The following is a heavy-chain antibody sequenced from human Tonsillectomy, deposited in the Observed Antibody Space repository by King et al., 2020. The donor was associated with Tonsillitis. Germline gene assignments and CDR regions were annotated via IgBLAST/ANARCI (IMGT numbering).Heavy chain of an antibody. D-gene: IGHD3-22*01. V-gene: IGHV3-53*01. CDR2: LYSCGTP. CDR3: AWSTYYYHSSGYYDLDY. CDR1: GFTASSIY. Sequence: VQLVESGGGLIQPGGSLRLSCAASGFTASSIYMSWVRQAPGTGREWVAVLYSCGTPYYADSVKGRFTISRDNSKNTRYLQMNSLRAEDTAVYYCAWSTYYYHSSGYYDLDYWGQGTLVTVSS. J-gene: IGHJ4*02.